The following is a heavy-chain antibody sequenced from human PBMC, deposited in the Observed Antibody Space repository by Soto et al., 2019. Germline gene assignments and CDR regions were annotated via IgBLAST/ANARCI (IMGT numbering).Heavy chain of an antibody. CDR1: GGTFSSYT. CDR2: IIPILGTA. Sequence: GASVKVSCKASGGTFSSYTISWVRQAPGQGLEWMGRIIPILGTANYAQKFQGRVTITADESTSTAYMELSSLRSEDTAVYYCARDDVDTAMPYGMDVWGQGTTVTVSS. CDR3: ARDDVDTAMPYGMDV. D-gene: IGHD5-18*01. J-gene: IGHJ6*02. V-gene: IGHV1-69*08.